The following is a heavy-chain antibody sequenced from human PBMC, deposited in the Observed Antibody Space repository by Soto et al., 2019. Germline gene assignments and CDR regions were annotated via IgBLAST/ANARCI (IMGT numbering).Heavy chain of an antibody. CDR2: ISYDGSNK. V-gene: IGHV3-30-3*01. CDR3: ARDISRITIFGVVITDGMDV. CDR1: GFTFSSYA. J-gene: IGHJ6*02. Sequence: PGGSLRLSCAASGFTFSSYAMHWVRQAPGKGLEWVAAISYDGSNKYYADSVKGRFTISRDNSKNTLYLQMNSLRAEDTAVYYCARDISRITIFGVVITDGMDVWGQGTTVTVSS. D-gene: IGHD3-3*01.